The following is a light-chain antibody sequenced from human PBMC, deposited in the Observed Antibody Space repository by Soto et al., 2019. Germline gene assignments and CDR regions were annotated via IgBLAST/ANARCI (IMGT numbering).Light chain of an antibody. CDR3: QQYGNSPLT. CDR1: QSVRSDY. V-gene: IGKV3-20*01. J-gene: IGKJ4*01. CDR2: GVS. Sequence: EIVLTQSPDTLSLSPGQRATLSCRASQSVRSDYFAWYQQKPGQAPRVIIFGVSTRATGVPDRFSGSGSGTDFTLTISGLEPEDFALYYCQQYGNSPLTVGGGTKVDIK.